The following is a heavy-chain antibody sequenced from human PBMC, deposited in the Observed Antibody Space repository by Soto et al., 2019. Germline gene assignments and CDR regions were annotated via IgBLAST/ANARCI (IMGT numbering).Heavy chain of an antibody. J-gene: IGHJ6*02. CDR3: SLSDRYYGMDV. CDR2: ISTSGGST. V-gene: IGHV3-23*01. Sequence: EVQLLESGGGLVQPGGSLRLSCAASGFTFSSYAMSWVRQAPGKGLEWVSSISTSGGSTYYADSVKGRFIISRDNSNNTLYLQTNSLRAEDTAVYYCSLSDRYYGMDVWGLGTTVTVSS. CDR1: GFTFSSYA.